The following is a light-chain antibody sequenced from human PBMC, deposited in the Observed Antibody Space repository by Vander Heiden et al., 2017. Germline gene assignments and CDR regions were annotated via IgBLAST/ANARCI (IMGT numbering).Light chain of an antibody. J-gene: IGLJ1*01. CDR2: GNT. CDR1: SPNIGAGYD. CDR3: QSYDTSLSGRV. V-gene: IGLV1-40*01. Sequence: QSVLTQPPSVSGAPGQRVTIPCTGSSPNIGAGYDVHWYQQLPGTAPKLLMYGNTNRPSGVPDRFSGSKSGTSASLDITGLQAEDEADYYCQSYDTSLSGRVFGTGTKVTVL.